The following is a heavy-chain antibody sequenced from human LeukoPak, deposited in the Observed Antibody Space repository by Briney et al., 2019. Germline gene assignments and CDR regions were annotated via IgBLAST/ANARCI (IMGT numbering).Heavy chain of an antibody. CDR1: GFTFSIYG. V-gene: IGHV3-23*01. J-gene: IGHJ4*02. D-gene: IGHD2-15*01. CDR3: AKDLHGGLDY. CDR2: ISGNGAGT. Sequence: GGSLRLSCAASGFTFSIYGMSWVRQAPGKGLEWVSGISGNGAGTYYADSVKGRFTISRDNSKNTLYLQMNSLRVEDTAVYYCAKDLHGGLDYWGQGTLVTVPS.